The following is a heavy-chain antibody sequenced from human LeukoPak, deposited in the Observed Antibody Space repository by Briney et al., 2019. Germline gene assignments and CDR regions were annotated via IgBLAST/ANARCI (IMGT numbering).Heavy chain of an antibody. J-gene: IGHJ4*02. CDR1: GGSISTSSYY. D-gene: IGHD2-15*01. CDR3: ARDPCEFRSCCSPYYFDY. CDR2: IYYSGST. Sequence: PSETLSLTCTVSGGSISTSSYYWGWIRQPPGKGLEWIGTIYYSGSTYYNPSLKSRVTISVDTSKNQLSLKLSSVTAADTAVYYCARDPCEFRSCCSPYYFDYWGQGTLVIVSS. V-gene: IGHV4-39*07.